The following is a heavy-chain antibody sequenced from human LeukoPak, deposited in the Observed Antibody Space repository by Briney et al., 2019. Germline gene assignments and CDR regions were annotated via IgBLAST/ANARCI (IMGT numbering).Heavy chain of an antibody. CDR1: GYTFTGYY. CDR3: ASLYYDSSGYDYHDY. D-gene: IGHD3-22*01. J-gene: IGHJ4*02. CDR2: INPNSGGT. V-gene: IGHV1-2*02. Sequence: GASVKVSCKASGYTFTGYYMHWVRQAPGQGLEWMGWINPNSGGTNYAQKFQGRVTMTRDTSISTAYMELSRLRSDDTAVYYCASLYYDSSGYDYHDYWGQGTLVTVSS.